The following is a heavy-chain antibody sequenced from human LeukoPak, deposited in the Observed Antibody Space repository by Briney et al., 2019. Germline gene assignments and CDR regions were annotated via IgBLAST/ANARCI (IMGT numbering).Heavy chain of an antibody. CDR1: GYTFTSYG. J-gene: IGHJ4*02. CDR2: ISAYNGNT. V-gene: IGHV1-18*01. D-gene: IGHD3-22*01. Sequence: GASVKVSCKASGYTFTSYGISWVRQAPGQGLEWMGWISAYNGNTNYAQKLQGRVTMTRDTSTSTAYLELRSLRSDDTAVYYCARENYYDSSANSTPFDYWGQGTLVTVSS. CDR3: ARENYYDSSANSTPFDY.